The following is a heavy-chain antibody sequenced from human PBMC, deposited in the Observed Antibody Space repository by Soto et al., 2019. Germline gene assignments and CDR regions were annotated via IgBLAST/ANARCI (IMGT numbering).Heavy chain of an antibody. D-gene: IGHD5-12*01. CDR1: GGSISSYY. Sequence: SETLSLTCTVSGGSISSYYWSWIRQPPGKGLEWIGYIYYSGSTNYNPSLKSRVTISVDTSKNQFSLKLSSVTAADTAVYYCARVGKRVAPSLEYFDYWGQGTLVTVSS. CDR3: ARVGKRVAPSLEYFDY. V-gene: IGHV4-59*08. J-gene: IGHJ4*02. CDR2: IYYSGST.